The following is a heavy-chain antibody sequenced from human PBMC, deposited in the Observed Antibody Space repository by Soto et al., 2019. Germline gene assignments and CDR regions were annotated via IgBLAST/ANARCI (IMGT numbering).Heavy chain of an antibody. J-gene: IGHJ4*02. CDR3: AKDLIAAAGVFDY. V-gene: IGHV3-23*01. D-gene: IGHD6-13*01. CDR1: GFTFRSSP. Sequence: GGSLRLSCAVSGFTFRSSPMSRVRRAPGKGLEWVSGISGSGGSTYYADSVKGRFTITRDNSKNTLYLQMNSLRAEDTAVYYCAKDLIAAAGVFDYWGQGTLVTVSS. CDR2: ISGSGGST.